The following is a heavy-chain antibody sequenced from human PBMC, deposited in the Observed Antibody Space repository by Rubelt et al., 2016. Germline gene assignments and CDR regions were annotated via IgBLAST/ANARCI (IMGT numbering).Heavy chain of an antibody. Sequence: QVQLQESGPGLVKPSQTLSLTCTVSGGSISSGGYYWSWIRQHPGKGLEWIGEINHSGSTNYNPSLKGRVTISVDTSKNQFSLKLSSVTAADTAVYYCARAPRGRGGMDVWGQGTTVTVSS. D-gene: IGHD3-10*01. J-gene: IGHJ6*02. CDR3: ARAPRGRGGMDV. CDR1: GGSISSGGYY. CDR2: INHSGST. V-gene: IGHV4-31*03.